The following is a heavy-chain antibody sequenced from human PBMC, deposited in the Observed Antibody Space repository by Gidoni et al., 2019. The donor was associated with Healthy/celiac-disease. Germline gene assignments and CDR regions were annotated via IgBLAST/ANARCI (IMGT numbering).Heavy chain of an antibody. D-gene: IGHD2-21*02. CDR3: ARTRIVVVTAIHWYFDL. V-gene: IGHV4-59*08. J-gene: IGHJ2*01. CDR2: IYYSGST. Sequence: QVQLQESGPGLVKPSESLSLTCTVSGGPTSSHYWTWIRQPPGKGLEWIGYIYYSGSTNYNPSLKSRVTISVDTSKNQFSLKLSSVTAADTAVYYCARTRIVVVTAIHWYFDLWGRGTLVTVSS. CDR1: GGPTSSHY.